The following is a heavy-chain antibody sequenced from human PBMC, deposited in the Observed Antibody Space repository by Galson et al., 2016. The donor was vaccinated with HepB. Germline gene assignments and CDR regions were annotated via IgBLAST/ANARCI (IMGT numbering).Heavy chain of an antibody. CDR3: AIDPSHWIENPFAL. V-gene: IGHV3-23*01. D-gene: IGHD2-2*03. CDR1: GFTFKNFG. Sequence: LRLSCAASGFTFKNFGMTWVRQAPGKGLEWVSTICGSCGDIDYADSVQGRSTISRDNSKNTLSLQMNSLRAEDTATYYCAIDPSHWIENPFALWGQGTLVTVSS. J-gene: IGHJ4*02. CDR2: ICGSCGDI.